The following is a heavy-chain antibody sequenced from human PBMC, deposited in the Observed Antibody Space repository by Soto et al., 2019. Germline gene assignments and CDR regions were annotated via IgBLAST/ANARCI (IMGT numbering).Heavy chain of an antibody. D-gene: IGHD2-2*01. CDR1: GFTFSSYA. Sequence: GGSLRLSCSASGFTFSSYAMHWVRQAPGKGLEYVSAISSNGGSTYYADSVKGRFTISRDNSKNTLYLQMSSLRAEDTAVYYCVKNLRYCSSTSCYEWGPDYYYYYGMDVWGQGTTVTVSS. V-gene: IGHV3-64D*08. CDR2: ISSNGGST. J-gene: IGHJ6*02. CDR3: VKNLRYCSSTSCYEWGPDYYYYYGMDV.